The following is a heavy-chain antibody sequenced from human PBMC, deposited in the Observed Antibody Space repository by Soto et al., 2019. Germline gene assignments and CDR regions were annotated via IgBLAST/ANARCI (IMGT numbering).Heavy chain of an antibody. CDR1: GYTFTGYY. V-gene: IGHV1-2*04. J-gene: IGHJ5*02. D-gene: IGHD2-15*01. CDR2: INPNSGGT. CDR3: ARGAPRYCSGGSCFNWFDP. Sequence: QVQLVQSGAEVKKPGASVKVSCKASGYTFTGYYMHWVRQAPGQGLEWMGWINPNSGGTNYAQKSQGWVTMTRDTSISTAYMELSRLRSDDTAVYYCARGAPRYCSGGSCFNWFDPWGQGTLVTVSS.